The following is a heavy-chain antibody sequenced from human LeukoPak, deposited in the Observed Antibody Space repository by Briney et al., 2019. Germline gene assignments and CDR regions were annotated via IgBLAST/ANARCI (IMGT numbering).Heavy chain of an antibody. V-gene: IGHV4-34*01. CDR1: GGSFSGYY. CDR3: ARAGYSYGYDAEGLDY. D-gene: IGHD5-18*01. Sequence: PSETLSLTCAVYGGSFSGYYWSWIRQPPGKGLEWIGEINHSGSTNYNPSLKSRVTISVDTSKNQFSLKLSSVTAADTAVYYCARAGYSYGYDAEGLDYWGQGTLVTVSS. J-gene: IGHJ4*02. CDR2: INHSGST.